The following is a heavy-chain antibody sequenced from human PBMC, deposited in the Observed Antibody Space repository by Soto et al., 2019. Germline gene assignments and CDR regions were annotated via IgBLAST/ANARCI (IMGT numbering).Heavy chain of an antibody. CDR3: ARGRFGDY. CDR2: ISAHNGNT. D-gene: IGHD3-10*01. Sequence: QVHLVQSGAEVKKPGASVKVSCKASGYTFTSYGITWVRQAPGQGLEWMGWISAHNGNTDYAQKFQGRVIVTRDTSTSPAYKELRSLISDDTAVYYCARGRFGDYWGQGALVTVSS. J-gene: IGHJ4*02. V-gene: IGHV1-18*01. CDR1: GYTFTSYG.